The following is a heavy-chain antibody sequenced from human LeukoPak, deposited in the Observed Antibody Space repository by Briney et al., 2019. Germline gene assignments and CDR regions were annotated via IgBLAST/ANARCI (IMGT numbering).Heavy chain of an antibody. V-gene: IGHV4-31*03. CDR2: INYSGST. D-gene: IGHD4-23*01. CDR3: VRFYGGNSGMLPRATFDI. CDR1: GGTISSGGYY. Sequence: PSETLSLTCTVSGGTISSGGYYWSCLRQHPGKDLVWIGYINYSGSTYYNPSLRSRVTISVDMSKNQFSLKLNSVTAADTAVYYCVRFYGGNSGMLPRATFDIWGQGTMVTVSS. J-gene: IGHJ3*02.